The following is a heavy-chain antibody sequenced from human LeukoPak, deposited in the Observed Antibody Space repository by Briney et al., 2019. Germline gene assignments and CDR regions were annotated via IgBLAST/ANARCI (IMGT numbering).Heavy chain of an antibody. D-gene: IGHD5-18*01. Sequence: GGSLRLSCAASGFTFSTSWMTWVRQAQGKELEWLGNINEDGTIKNYVDSVKGRFTTSRDNAKNSLFLQMLSLRADDTAVYYCARDSGYNAFDIWGLGTMVTVSS. V-gene: IGHV3-7*01. CDR2: INEDGTIK. CDR1: GFTFSTSW. J-gene: IGHJ3*02. CDR3: ARDSGYNAFDI.